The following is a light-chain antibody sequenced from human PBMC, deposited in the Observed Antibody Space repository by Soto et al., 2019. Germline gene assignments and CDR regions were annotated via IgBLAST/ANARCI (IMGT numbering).Light chain of an antibody. CDR1: SSDVGGFNY. V-gene: IGLV2-14*01. J-gene: IGLJ1*01. Sequence: QSALTQPASVSGSPGQSITISCTGTSSDVGGFNYVSWYQQHPGKAPKLLIFDVYSRPSGISNRFSGSKSGNTASLTISGLQAEDVADYYCSSYTTSSSSVVGAGTKVTVL. CDR3: SSYTTSSSSV. CDR2: DVY.